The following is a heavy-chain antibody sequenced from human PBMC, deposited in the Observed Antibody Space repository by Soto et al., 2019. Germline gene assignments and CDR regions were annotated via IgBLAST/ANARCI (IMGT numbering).Heavy chain of an antibody. Sequence: GESLKISCKGTGYSFPHYWISWVRQRPGKGLEWMGRIDPSDSRTNYSPSFQGHVTMSVAKSINTAYLQWSSRKASDTAMYYCVRLVSQDVDPWGQGTLVTVSS. D-gene: IGHD6-6*01. V-gene: IGHV5-10-1*01. CDR1: GYSFPHYW. CDR3: VRLVSQDVDP. J-gene: IGHJ5*02. CDR2: IDPSDSRT.